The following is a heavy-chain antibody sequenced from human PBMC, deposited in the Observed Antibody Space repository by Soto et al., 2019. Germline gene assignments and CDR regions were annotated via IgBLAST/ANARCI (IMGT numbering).Heavy chain of an antibody. J-gene: IGHJ4*02. CDR2: INHSGST. Sequence: SETLSLTCAVYGGSFGGYYWSWIRQPPGKGLEWIGEINHSGSTNYNPSLKSRVTISVDTSKNQFSLKLSSVTAADTAVYYCAILAVAVPFDYWGQGTLVTVSS. CDR3: AILAVAVPFDY. D-gene: IGHD6-19*01. V-gene: IGHV4-34*01. CDR1: GGSFGGYY.